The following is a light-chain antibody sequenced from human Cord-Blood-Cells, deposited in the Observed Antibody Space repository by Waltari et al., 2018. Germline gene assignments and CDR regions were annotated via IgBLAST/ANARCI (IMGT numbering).Light chain of an antibody. CDR3: QSADSSGTSYV. V-gene: IGLV3-25*03. Sequence: SYELTQPPSVSVSPGQTARITCSGDALPKQYAYWYQQKPGQAPVLVICKDSERPSGNPERFSGSSSGTTVTLNISGVQAEDEADYYCQSADSSGTSYVFGTGTKVTVL. CDR2: KDS. CDR1: ALPKQY. J-gene: IGLJ1*01.